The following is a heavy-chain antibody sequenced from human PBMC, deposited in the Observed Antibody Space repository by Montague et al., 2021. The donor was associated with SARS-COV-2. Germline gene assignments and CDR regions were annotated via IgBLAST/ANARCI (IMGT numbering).Heavy chain of an antibody. J-gene: IGHJ5*02. Sequence: SETLSLTCTVSGGSMSDHYWHWIRQPQGKGLEWFAYIYYSGGINSNASLKSRVTMSVDTSKNQFSLNLTSVTAADTAVYYCARAVSVRRAVNWFDPWGQGTLVTVSS. D-gene: IGHD3-10*01. CDR3: ARAVSVRRAVNWFDP. CDR2: IYYSGGI. V-gene: IGHV4-59*11. CDR1: GGSMSDHY.